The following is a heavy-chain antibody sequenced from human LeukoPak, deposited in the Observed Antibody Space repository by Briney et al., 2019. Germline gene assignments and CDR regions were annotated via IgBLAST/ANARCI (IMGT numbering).Heavy chain of an antibody. CDR2: SYNSGST. D-gene: IGHD1-26*01. Sequence: SETLSLTCTVSGGSMSSGSYYWSWIRQPAGKGLEWIGRSYNSGSTNYNPSLKSRVTISVDTSKNQFSLKLSSVTAADTAMYYCARGPGGAVFDIWGQGTMVTVSS. J-gene: IGHJ3*02. CDR3: ARGPGGAVFDI. CDR1: GGSMSSGSYY. V-gene: IGHV4-61*02.